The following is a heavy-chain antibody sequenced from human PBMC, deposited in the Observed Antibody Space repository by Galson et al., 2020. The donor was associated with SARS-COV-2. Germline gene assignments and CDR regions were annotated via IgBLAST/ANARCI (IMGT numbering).Heavy chain of an antibody. CDR2: IWYDGSNK. J-gene: IGHJ6*02. V-gene: IGHV3-33*01. Sequence: GGSLRLSCAASGFTFSSYGMHWVRQAPGKGLEWVAVIWYDGSNKYYADSVKGRFTISRDNSKNTLYLQMNSLRAEDTAVYYCAREGLDGSGSDYGMDVWGQGTTVTVSS. D-gene: IGHD3-10*01. CDR1: GFTFSSYG. CDR3: AREGLDGSGSDYGMDV.